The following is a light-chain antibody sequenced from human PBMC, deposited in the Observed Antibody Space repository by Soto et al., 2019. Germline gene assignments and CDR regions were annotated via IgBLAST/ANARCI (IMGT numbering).Light chain of an antibody. J-gene: IGLJ3*02. CDR2: EVN. CDR1: SSDVGGYNY. CDR3: TSFTSSLTWV. Sequence: QSALTQPASVSGSPGQSITISCTGTSSDVGGYNYVSWFQQHPGKAPKLIIYEVNNRPSGLSDRFSASKSGNTASLTISGLQAEDEADYYCTSFTSSLTWVFGGGTQLTVL. V-gene: IGLV2-14*01.